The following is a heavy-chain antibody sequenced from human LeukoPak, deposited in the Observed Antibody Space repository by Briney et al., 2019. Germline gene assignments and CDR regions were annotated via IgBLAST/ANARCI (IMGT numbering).Heavy chain of an antibody. J-gene: IGHJ4*02. Sequence: SETLSLTCSVSGGSIKTYYWNWLRQPPGKGLEWIANIYYSGITSYNPSLRSRVTLSVDTSTNQVSLNLNSVTAADTAGYCCAASGGYSSSWSLWGQGTLVTVSS. CDR3: AASGGYSSSWSL. CDR1: GGSIKTYY. CDR2: IYYSGIT. D-gene: IGHD6-13*01. V-gene: IGHV4-59*01.